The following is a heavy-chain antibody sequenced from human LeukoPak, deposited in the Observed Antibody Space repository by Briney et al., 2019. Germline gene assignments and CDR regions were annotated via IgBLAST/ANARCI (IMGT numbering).Heavy chain of an antibody. D-gene: IGHD3-3*01. CDR1: GYTFTSYA. J-gene: IGHJ6*02. Sequence: ASVKVSCKASGYTFTSYAMHWVRQAPGQRLEWMGWINAGNGNTKYSQKFQGRVTMTEDTSTDTAYMELSSLRSEDTAVYYCATANYDFWSGYYRPSYYYGMDVWGQGTTVTVSS. CDR2: INAGNGNT. V-gene: IGHV1-3*01. CDR3: ATANYDFWSGYYRPSYYYGMDV.